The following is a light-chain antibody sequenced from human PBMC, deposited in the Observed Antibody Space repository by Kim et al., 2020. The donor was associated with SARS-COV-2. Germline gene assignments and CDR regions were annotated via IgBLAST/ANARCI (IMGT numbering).Light chain of an antibody. CDR3: QQAQSFPLT. CDR2: ATS. V-gene: IGKV1-12*01. J-gene: IGKJ4*01. Sequence: DIQMTQSPSSVSASVGDRVTITCRASQGISNWLAWYQQKPGRAPNLLMYATSTLQSGVPSRFSGSGSGTDFTLTISNLQPADSATYYCQQAQSFPLTFGGGTKVDIK. CDR1: QGISNW.